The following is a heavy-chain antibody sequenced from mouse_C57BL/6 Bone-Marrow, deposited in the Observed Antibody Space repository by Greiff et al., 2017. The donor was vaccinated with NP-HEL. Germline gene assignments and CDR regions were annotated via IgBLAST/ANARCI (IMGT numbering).Heavy chain of an antibody. Sequence: QVQLKQSGAELARPGASVKLSCKASGYTFTSYGISWVKQRTGQGLEWIGEIYPRSGNTYYNEKFKGKATLTADKSSSTAYMELRSRTSEDAAVYFCARSDYYGSCTWGQGTTLTVSS. CDR3: ARSDYYGSCT. V-gene: IGHV1-81*01. CDR1: GYTFTSYG. J-gene: IGHJ2*01. CDR2: IYPRSGNT. D-gene: IGHD1-1*01.